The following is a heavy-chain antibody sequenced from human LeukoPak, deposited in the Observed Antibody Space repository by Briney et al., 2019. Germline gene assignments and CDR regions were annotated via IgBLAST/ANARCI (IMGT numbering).Heavy chain of an antibody. CDR2: IDPGDSFT. CDR1: GYSFSSYW. J-gene: IGHJ4*02. D-gene: IGHD2-8*02. Sequence: TGESLRISCKGSGYSFSSYWISWVRQMPGKGLEWMGRIDPGDSFTKYRPSLEGRVTISADKSLSTVYLQWSSLKASDTAIYYCARDGGGVSSWVSHWGQGTLVTVSS. CDR3: ARDGGGVSSWVSH. V-gene: IGHV5-10-1*01.